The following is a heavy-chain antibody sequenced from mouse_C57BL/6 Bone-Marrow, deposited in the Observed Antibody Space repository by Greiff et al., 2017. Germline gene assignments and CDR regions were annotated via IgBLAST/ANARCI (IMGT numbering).Heavy chain of an antibody. CDR3: ARRRENYFDY. CDR1: GYAFSSSW. CDR2: LYPGDGDT. J-gene: IGHJ2*01. Sequence: VQLQQSGPELVKPGASVKISCKASGYAFSSSWMNWVKQRPGKGLEWIGRLYPGDGDTNYNGKFKGKATLTADKSSSTAYMQLSSRTSEDSAVYFCARRRENYFDYWGQGTTLTVSS. V-gene: IGHV1-82*01.